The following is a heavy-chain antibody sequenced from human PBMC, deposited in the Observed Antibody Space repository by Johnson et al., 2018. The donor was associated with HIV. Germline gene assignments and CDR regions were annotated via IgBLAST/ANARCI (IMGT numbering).Heavy chain of an antibody. Sequence: VQLVESGGGLVQPGGSLRLSCAASGFIFNNYWMGWVRQAPGKGLEWVAKIKQDGSEKYAVDSVQGRFHIYGDNAKNSLYLQMNSLRAEDTAVYYCARDRTYLTSPEVAFDAFDIWGQGTMVTVSS. J-gene: IGHJ3*02. CDR1: GFIFNNYW. CDR2: IKQDGSEK. D-gene: IGHD3-16*01. V-gene: IGHV3-7*05. CDR3: ARDRTYLTSPEVAFDAFDI.